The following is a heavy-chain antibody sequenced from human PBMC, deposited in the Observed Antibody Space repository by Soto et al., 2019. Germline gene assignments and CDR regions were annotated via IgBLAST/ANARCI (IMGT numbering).Heavy chain of an antibody. V-gene: IGHV3-66*01. CDR3: AREKGVTPNWFDP. D-gene: IGHD2-21*02. Sequence: EVQLVEPGGGLVQPGGSLRLSCAASGFTVSSNYMSWVRQAPGKGLEWVSVIYSGGSTYYADSVKGRFTISRDNSKNTLYLQMNSLRAEDTAVYYCAREKGVTPNWFDPWGQGTLVTVSS. CDR2: IYSGGST. CDR1: GFTVSSNY. J-gene: IGHJ5*02.